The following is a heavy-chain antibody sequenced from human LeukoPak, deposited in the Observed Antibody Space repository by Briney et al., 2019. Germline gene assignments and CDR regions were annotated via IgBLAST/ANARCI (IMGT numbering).Heavy chain of an antibody. Sequence: PSETLSLTCTVSGGSISSYYWSWIRQPPGKGLEWIGYIYYSGSTNYNPSLKSRVTISVDTSKNQFSLKLSSVTAADTAVYYCARQPELLWFGELSTWGQGTLVTVSS. CDR3: ARQPELLWFGELST. CDR2: IYYSGST. V-gene: IGHV4-59*01. J-gene: IGHJ4*02. CDR1: GGSISSYY. D-gene: IGHD3-10*01.